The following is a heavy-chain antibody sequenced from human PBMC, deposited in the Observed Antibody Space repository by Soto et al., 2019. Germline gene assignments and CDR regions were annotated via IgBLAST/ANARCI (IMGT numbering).Heavy chain of an antibody. Sequence: VSLRLSCAASGFTFSSYAMSWVRQAPGKGLEWVSAISGSGGSTYYADSVKGRFTISRDNSKNTLYLQMNSLRAEDTAVYYCAKDDFWSGYGHFDYWGQGTLVTVSS. J-gene: IGHJ4*02. V-gene: IGHV3-23*01. CDR2: ISGSGGST. CDR3: AKDDFWSGYGHFDY. CDR1: GFTFSSYA. D-gene: IGHD3-3*01.